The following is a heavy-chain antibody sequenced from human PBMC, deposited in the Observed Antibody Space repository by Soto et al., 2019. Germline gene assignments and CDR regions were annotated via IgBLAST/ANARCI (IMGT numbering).Heavy chain of an antibody. CDR3: ARGRTMTSDY. V-gene: IGHV4-30-4*01. CDR2: IYNSGGT. CDR1: GASITSGDYC. J-gene: IGHJ4*02. Sequence: SETMSLTCTVSGASITSGDYCWIWIRQPPGRGLEWIGDIYNSGGTNCNPSLTSRVTISVDTSKNQFSLKLTSVTAADTAVYYCARGRTMTSDYWGQGTLVTVSS. D-gene: IGHD4-17*01.